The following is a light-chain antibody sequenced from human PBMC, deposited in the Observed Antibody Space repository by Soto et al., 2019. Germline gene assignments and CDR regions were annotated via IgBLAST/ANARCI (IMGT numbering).Light chain of an antibody. V-gene: IGKV3-11*01. CDR2: DAS. J-gene: IGKJ2*01. CDR1: QSVSSY. CDR3: HQSYSAPPT. Sequence: EIVLTQSPATLSLSPGERATLSCRASQSVSSYLAWYQQKPGQAPRLLIYDASNRATGIPARFSGSGSGTDFTLTISSLEPEDFATYYCHQSYSAPPTFGQGTKLDIK.